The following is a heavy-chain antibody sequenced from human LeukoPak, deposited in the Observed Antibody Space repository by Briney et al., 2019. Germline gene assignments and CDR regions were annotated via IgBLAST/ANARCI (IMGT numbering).Heavy chain of an antibody. D-gene: IGHD6-13*01. J-gene: IGHJ4*02. CDR2: ISGDDITT. Sequence: GGSLRLSCAASGFAFDDYAMHWVRQAPGKGLEWVSLISGDDITTHYADSVKGRFTISRDNSKDSLYLQMNSLRTEDTALYYCAKSGAAAGALYDSWGQGTLVTVSS. V-gene: IGHV3-43*02. CDR1: GFAFDDYA. CDR3: AKSGAAAGALYDS.